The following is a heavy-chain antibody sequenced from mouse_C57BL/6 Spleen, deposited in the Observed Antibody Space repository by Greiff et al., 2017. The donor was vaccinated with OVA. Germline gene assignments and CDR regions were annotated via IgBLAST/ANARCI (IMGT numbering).Heavy chain of an antibody. CDR1: GFTFSSYA. Sequence: VMLVESGGGLVKPGGSLKLSCAASGFTFSSYAMSWVRPTPEKRLEWVATISDGGSYTYYPDNVKGRFTISRDNAKNNLYLQMSHLKSEDTAMYYCARVSPSTMRVYFDYWGQGTTLTVSS. J-gene: IGHJ2*01. V-gene: IGHV5-4*03. CDR3: ARVSPSTMRVYFDY. D-gene: IGHD2-4*01. CDR2: ISDGGSYT.